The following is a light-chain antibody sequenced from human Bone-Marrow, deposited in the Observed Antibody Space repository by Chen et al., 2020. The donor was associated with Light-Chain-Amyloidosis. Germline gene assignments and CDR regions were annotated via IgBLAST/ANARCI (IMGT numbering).Light chain of an antibody. Sequence: DIQMTQSPSTLSASVGDRVTITCRASQSISGWLAWYQQKPGKAPKLLIQKASSLESGVPSRFSGSGYGTESTLTIRSMQPDDFAAYYCQQCWSYPLAFGGGTKVEIK. V-gene: IGKV1-5*03. J-gene: IGKJ4*01. CDR3: QQCWSYPLA. CDR2: KAS. CDR1: QSISGW.